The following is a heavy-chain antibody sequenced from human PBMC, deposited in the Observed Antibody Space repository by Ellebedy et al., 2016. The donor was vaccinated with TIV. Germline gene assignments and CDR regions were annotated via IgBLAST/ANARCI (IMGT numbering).Heavy chain of an antibody. J-gene: IGHJ4*02. CDR2: FSDSGNA. V-gene: IGHV4-59*08. CDR1: GGSISSYY. Sequence: MPSETLSLTCTVSGGSISSYYWSWIRQPPGKGLEWVGYFSDSGNANYNPSLKRRVTISRDTSKNQFSLKLSSVTAADTAVYYCARLLRGLSMFDYWGQGTLVTVSS. D-gene: IGHD3-10*01. CDR3: ARLLRGLSMFDY.